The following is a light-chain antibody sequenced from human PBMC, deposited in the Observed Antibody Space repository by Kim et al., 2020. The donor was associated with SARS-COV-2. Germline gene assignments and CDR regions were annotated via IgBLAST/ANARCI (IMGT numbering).Light chain of an antibody. CDR1: QNIGYN. V-gene: IGKV3-15*01. J-gene: IGKJ4*01. CDR2: GAS. CDR3: QHDA. Sequence: SPAGVSASAGERSTRSCRASQNIGYNLAWYQVRSGQAPRLRSYGASTRATGSPARFSGSGSGTDFTLTISNLQSEDFEVDYCQHDAFGGGTKLEI.